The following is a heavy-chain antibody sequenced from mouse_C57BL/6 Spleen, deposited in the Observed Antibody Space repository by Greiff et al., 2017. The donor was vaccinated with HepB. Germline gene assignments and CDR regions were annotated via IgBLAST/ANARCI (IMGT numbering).Heavy chain of an antibody. CDR3: ARNGYYYGSSYRYFDY. CDR2: IDPSDSYT. Sequence: QVQLQQPGAELVMPGASVKLSCKASGYTFTSYWMHWVKQRPGQGLEWIGEIDPSDSYTNYNQKFKGKSTLTVDKSSSTAYMQLSSLTSEDSAVYYCARNGYYYGSSYRYFDYWGQGTTLTVSS. D-gene: IGHD1-1*01. CDR1: GYTFTSYW. J-gene: IGHJ2*01. V-gene: IGHV1-69*01.